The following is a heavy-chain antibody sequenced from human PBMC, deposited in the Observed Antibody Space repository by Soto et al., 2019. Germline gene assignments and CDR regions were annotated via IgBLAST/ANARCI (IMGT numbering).Heavy chain of an antibody. CDR1: GFFFSSYT. D-gene: IGHD6-19*01. CDR2: FSATSENT. Sequence: EVQLLESGGGLVQPGGSLRLSCVGSGFFFSSYTMTWVRQAPGKGLEWVSSFSATSENTYYADSVRGRFTISRDNSKKTLFLQTNSLTAEDTAMYYCAKARDQQWVRLPFDYWGQGILVIVSS. J-gene: IGHJ4*02. V-gene: IGHV3-23*01. CDR3: AKARDQQWVRLPFDY.